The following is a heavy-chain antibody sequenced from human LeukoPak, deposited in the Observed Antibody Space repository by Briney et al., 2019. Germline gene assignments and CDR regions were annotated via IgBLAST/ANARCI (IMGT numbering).Heavy chain of an antibody. Sequence: SETLSLTCNVSGGSINHFYWSWIRQPPGKGLEWIGYIYHSGTTNYSPSLKSRVTMSLDTSKSQFSLKLNSVTAADTAVYYCASEKRVVGAPHFDSSGQGTLVTVSS. V-gene: IGHV4-59*01. D-gene: IGHD1-26*01. J-gene: IGHJ4*02. CDR1: GGSINHFY. CDR2: IYHSGTT. CDR3: ASEKRVVGAPHFDS.